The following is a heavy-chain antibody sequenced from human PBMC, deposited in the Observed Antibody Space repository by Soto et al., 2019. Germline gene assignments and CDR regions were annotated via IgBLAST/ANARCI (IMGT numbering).Heavy chain of an antibody. CDR1: RFTFSSYA. V-gene: IGHV3-23*01. CDR2: ISGSGGST. Sequence: RRLSCAASRFTFSSYAMSWVRQAPGKGLEWVSAISGSGGSTYYADSVKGRFTISRDNSKNTLYLQMNSLRAEDTAVYYCAKGGGYYDILTGYYAGDAFDIWGQGTMVTVSS. J-gene: IGHJ3*02. D-gene: IGHD3-9*01. CDR3: AKGGGYYDILTGYYAGDAFDI.